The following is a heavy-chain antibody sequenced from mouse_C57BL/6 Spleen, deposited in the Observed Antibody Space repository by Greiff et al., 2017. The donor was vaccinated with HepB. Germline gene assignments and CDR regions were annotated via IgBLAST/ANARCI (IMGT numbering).Heavy chain of an antibody. CDR3: ARSGQTGDY. D-gene: IGHD3-1*01. CDR1: GYAFSSSW. CDR2: IYPGDGDT. V-gene: IGHV1-82*01. Sequence: QVQLQQSGPELVKPGASVKISCKASGYAFSSSWMNWVKQRPGKGLEWIGRIYPGDGDTNYNGKFKGKATLTADKSSSTAYMQLSSLTSEDSAVYFCARSGQTGDYWGQGTTLTVSS. J-gene: IGHJ2*01.